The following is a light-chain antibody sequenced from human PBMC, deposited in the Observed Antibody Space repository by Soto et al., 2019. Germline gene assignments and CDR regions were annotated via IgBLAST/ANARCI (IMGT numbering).Light chain of an antibody. CDR1: SSDLAIYNY. CDR2: GNS. CDR3: QSYDSSLSGVV. J-gene: IGLJ2*01. Sequence: QSALTQPASVSGSPGQSITISCTGTSSDLAIYNYVSWYQQQPGKAPKLLIYGNSNRPSGVPDRFSGSKSGTSASLAITGLQAEDEADYYCQSYDSSLSGVVFGGGTKLTVL. V-gene: IGLV2-14*03.